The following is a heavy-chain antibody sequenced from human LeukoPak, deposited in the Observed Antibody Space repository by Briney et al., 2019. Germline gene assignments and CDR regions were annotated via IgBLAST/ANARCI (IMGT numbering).Heavy chain of an antibody. CDR3: ARGDQAFDY. Sequence: SQTLSLTCAISGDSVSSNSAVWNWIRQSPSRGLEWLGRTYYKSRWPNNYAVSVRSRITINPDTSGNQFSLQLNSVTPEDTALYYCARGDQAFDYWGQGTLVTVSS. D-gene: IGHD2-2*01. CDR1: GDSVSSNSAV. J-gene: IGHJ4*02. CDR2: TYYKSRWPN. V-gene: IGHV6-1*01.